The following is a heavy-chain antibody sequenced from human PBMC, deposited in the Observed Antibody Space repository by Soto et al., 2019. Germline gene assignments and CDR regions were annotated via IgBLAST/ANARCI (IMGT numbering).Heavy chain of an antibody. Sequence: SGPTLVNPTQTLTLTCTFSGFSLSTSGMCVSWIRQPPGKALEWLALIDWDDDKYYSTSLKTRLTISKDTSKNQVVLTMTNMDPVDTATYYCARPQQSYYYYGMDVWGQGTTVTVSS. J-gene: IGHJ6*02. CDR3: ARPQQSYYYYGMDV. D-gene: IGHD6-13*01. CDR1: GFSLSTSGMC. V-gene: IGHV2-70*01. CDR2: IDWDDDK.